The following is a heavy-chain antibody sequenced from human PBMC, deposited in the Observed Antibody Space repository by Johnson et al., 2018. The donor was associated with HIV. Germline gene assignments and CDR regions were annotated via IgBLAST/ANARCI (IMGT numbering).Heavy chain of an antibody. Sequence: EVPLVESGGGVVRPGGSLRLSCVASGFTFDDYGMTWVRQAPGKGLEWVSGIHWNGGSTAYADSVKGRFTISRDNAKNSLYLQMNSLGVEDTALYYCARGWLGLDAFDIWGQGTMVTVSS. J-gene: IGHJ3*02. CDR2: IHWNGGST. CDR3: ARGWLGLDAFDI. V-gene: IGHV3-20*04. CDR1: GFTFDDYG. D-gene: IGHD6-19*01.